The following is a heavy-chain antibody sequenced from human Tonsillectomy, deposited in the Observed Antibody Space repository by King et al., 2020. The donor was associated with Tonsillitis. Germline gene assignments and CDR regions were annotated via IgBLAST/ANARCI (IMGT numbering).Heavy chain of an antibody. Sequence: VQLVESGGGLVQPGGSLRLSCAASGFIFSSYAMSWVRQAPGKGLEWVSSISGGGDNSYYTDSVKGRFTISRVDSKNTLYRQINSLRAEDTAVYYCSKNSYISSFGMDVWGQGTTVTVSS. V-gene: IGHV3-23*04. J-gene: IGHJ6*02. CDR1: GFIFSSYA. CDR2: ISGGGDNS. CDR3: SKNSYISSFGMDV. D-gene: IGHD3-16*01.